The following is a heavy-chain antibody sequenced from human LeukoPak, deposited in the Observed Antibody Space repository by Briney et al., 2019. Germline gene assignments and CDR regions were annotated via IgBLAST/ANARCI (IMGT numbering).Heavy chain of an antibody. J-gene: IGHJ6*02. CDR2: INPNSGGT. Sequence: ASVKVSCKASAYTFTGYYLHWVRQAPGQGLEWIGWINPNSGGTNYAQKFQGRVTMTRDTSISTAYMELSRLRSDDTAVYYCARDPGDGGEAKYYSNGMDVWGQGTTVTVSS. D-gene: IGHD3-16*01. V-gene: IGHV1-2*02. CDR3: ARDPGDGGEAKYYSNGMDV. CDR1: AYTFTGYY.